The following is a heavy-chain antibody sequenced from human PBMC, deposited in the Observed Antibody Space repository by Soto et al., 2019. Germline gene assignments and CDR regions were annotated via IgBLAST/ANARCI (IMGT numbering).Heavy chain of an antibody. D-gene: IGHD4-4*01. V-gene: IGHV1-2*02. CDR1: GYTFTGYY. CDR3: AREIRWPLQYANWFDP. CDR2: INPNSGGT. J-gene: IGHJ5*02. Sequence: GASVKVSCKASGYTFTGYYMHWVRQAPGQGLEWMGWINPNSGGTNYAQKFQGRVTMTRDTSISTAYMELSRLRSDDTAVYYCAREIRWPLQYANWFDPWGQGTLVTVSS.